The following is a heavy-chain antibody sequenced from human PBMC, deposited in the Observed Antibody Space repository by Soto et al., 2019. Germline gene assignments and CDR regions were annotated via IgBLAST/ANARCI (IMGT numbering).Heavy chain of an antibody. J-gene: IGHJ6*02. V-gene: IGHV3-21*01. Sequence: GGSLRLSCAASGFTFSSYSMNWVRQAPGKGLEWVSSISSSSSYIYYADSVKGRFTISRDNAKNSLYLQMNSLRAEDTAVYYCAGAPDYYYYGMDVWGQGTTVTVSS. CDR3: AGAPDYYYYGMDV. CDR1: GFTFSSYS. CDR2: ISSSSSYI.